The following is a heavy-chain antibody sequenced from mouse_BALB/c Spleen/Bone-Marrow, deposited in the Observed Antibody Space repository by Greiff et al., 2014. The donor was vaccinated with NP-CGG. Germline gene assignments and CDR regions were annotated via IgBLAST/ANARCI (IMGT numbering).Heavy chain of an antibody. V-gene: IGHV1S126*01. Sequence: VQLQQSGPQLVRPGASVKISRKASGYSFTSYWMHWVKQRPGQGLEWIGMIDPSDSETRLNQKFKDKATLTVDKSSSTAYMQLSSPTSEDSAVYYCAREAGYYYAMDYWGQGTSVTVSS. CDR1: GYSFTSYW. CDR2: IDPSDSET. J-gene: IGHJ4*01. CDR3: AREAGYYYAMDY. D-gene: IGHD2-2*01.